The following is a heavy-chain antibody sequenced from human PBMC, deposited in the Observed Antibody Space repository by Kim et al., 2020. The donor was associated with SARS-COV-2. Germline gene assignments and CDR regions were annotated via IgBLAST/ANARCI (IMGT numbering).Heavy chain of an antibody. CDR3: ARLEYSSGWVYYFDF. Sequence: PSRKSRGTISVDTSKNQFSLKLSSVTAADTAVYYCARLEYSSGWVYYFDFWGQGTLVTVSS. V-gene: IGHV4-39*01. J-gene: IGHJ4*02. D-gene: IGHD6-19*01.